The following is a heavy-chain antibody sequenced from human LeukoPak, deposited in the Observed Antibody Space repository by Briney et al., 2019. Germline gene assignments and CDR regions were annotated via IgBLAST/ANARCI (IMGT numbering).Heavy chain of an antibody. CDR2: IYYSGST. V-gene: IGHV4-39*01. Sequence: SETLSLTCTVSGGSISSSSYYWGWVRQPPGTGLEWIGSIYYSGSTYYNPSLKSRVTISADTSKNQFSLKLSSVTAADTAVYYCARRPPGFTFDCWGQGTLVTVSS. CDR1: GGSISSSSYY. J-gene: IGHJ4*02. CDR3: ARRPPGFTFDC.